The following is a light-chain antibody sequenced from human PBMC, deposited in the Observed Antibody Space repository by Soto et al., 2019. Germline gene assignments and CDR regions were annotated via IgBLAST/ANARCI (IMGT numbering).Light chain of an antibody. CDR3: SSYTSSRAYV. V-gene: IGLV2-14*01. CDR2: EVS. CDR1: SSDVGGYNY. Sequence: QSVLTQPASVSGSPGQSIPISCTGTSSDVGGYNYVSWYQQQSGKAPKLMIHEVSNRPSGVSNRFSGSKSGNTASLTISGLQAEDEADYYCSSYTSSRAYVFGIGTKLTVL. J-gene: IGLJ1*01.